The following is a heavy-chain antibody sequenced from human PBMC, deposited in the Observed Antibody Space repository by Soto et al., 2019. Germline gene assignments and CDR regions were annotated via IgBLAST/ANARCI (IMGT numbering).Heavy chain of an antibody. J-gene: IGHJ4*02. Sequence: SETLSLTCAVYGGSFSGYYWRWIRQPPGKGLEWIGEINHSGSTNYNPSLKSRVTISVDTSKNQFSLKLSSVTAADAAVYYCARGRGGGWGGSWYPNIDYWGQGTLVTVSS. CDR1: GGSFSGYY. D-gene: IGHD6-13*01. V-gene: IGHV4-34*01. CDR3: ARGRGGGWGGSWYPNIDY. CDR2: INHSGST.